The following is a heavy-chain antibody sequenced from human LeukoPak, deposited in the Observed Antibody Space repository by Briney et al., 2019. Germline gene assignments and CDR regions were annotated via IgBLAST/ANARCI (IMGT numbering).Heavy chain of an antibody. CDR3: TRSKNGYRLGYGMDV. D-gene: IGHD5-18*01. Sequence: SETLSLTCTVSDDSFGSYYWSWIRQTPGKGLEWIGYIYYSGRTYYNPSLKRRVSISLDTSKSQFSLNLSSVTAADTAVYYCTRSKNGYRLGYGMDVWGQGTTVTVSS. V-gene: IGHV4-59*01. CDR1: DDSFGSYY. CDR2: IYYSGRT. J-gene: IGHJ6*02.